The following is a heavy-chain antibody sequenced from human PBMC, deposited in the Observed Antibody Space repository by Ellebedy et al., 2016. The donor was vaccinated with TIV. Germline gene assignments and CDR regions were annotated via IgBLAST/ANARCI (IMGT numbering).Heavy chain of an antibody. V-gene: IGHV3-11*01. CDR3: ARDTRFIDHQHNWFDP. CDR2: ISNSDSSI. D-gene: IGHD2-2*01. J-gene: IGHJ5*02. Sequence: GGSLRLSCAASGFTFSDYYMSWIRQAPGKGLEWVSYISNSDSSIFYADSVKGRFTISRDNTKNLLYLRMNSLRAEDTAVYYCARDTRFIDHQHNWFDPWGQGTLVTVSS. CDR1: GFTFSDYY.